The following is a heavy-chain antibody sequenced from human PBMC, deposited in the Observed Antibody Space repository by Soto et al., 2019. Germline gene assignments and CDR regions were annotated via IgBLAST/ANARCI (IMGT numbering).Heavy chain of an antibody. CDR3: ARGQYSDYYYYGMDV. CDR1: GFTFSSYE. D-gene: IGHD4-4*01. J-gene: IGHJ6*02. Sequence: PGGSLRLSCAASGFTFSSYEMNWVRQAPGKGLEWVSYISSSGSTIYYADSVKGRFTISRDNAKNSLYLQMNSLRAEDMAVYYCARGQYSDYYYYGMDVWGQGTTVTVSS. CDR2: ISSSGSTI. V-gene: IGHV3-48*03.